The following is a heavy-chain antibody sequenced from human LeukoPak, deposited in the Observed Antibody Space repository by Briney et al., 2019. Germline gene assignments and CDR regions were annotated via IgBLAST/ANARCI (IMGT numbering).Heavy chain of an antibody. J-gene: IGHJ4*02. CDR2: ISYDGSNK. CDR3: AKDGYSSGWSLFDY. D-gene: IGHD6-19*01. V-gene: IGHV3-30*18. Sequence: GRSLRLSCAASGFTFSSYGMHWVRQAPGKGLEWVAVISYDGSNKYYADSVKGRFTISRDNSKNTLYLQMNSLRAEDTAVYYCAKDGYSSGWSLFDYWGQGTLVTVSS. CDR1: GFTFSSYG.